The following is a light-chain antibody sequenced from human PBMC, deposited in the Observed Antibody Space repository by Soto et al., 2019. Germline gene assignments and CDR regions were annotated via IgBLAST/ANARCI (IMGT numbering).Light chain of an antibody. CDR2: VAS. Sequence: IVMTQSPATLSVSPGERATLSCRASQSVSSNLAWYQQKPGQTPKLLIYVASTRATGIPARFSGSGSGTEFTVTISSLQSEDLAVYYCQQYNVWPLTFGGGTKVEF. CDR3: QQYNVWPLT. J-gene: IGKJ4*01. V-gene: IGKV3-15*01. CDR1: QSVSSN.